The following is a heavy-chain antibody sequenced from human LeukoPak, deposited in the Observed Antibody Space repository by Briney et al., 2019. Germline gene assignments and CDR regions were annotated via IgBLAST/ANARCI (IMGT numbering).Heavy chain of an antibody. CDR1: GGSISSSNW. D-gene: IGHD2-21*02. CDR3: ARVGELAYCGGDCYRSD. J-gene: IGHJ4*02. V-gene: IGHV4-4*02. Sequence: SETLSLTCAVSGGSISSSNWWSWVRQPPGKGLEWIGEIYHSGSTNYNPSLKSRVTISVDKSKNQFSLKLTSVTAADSAVYFCARVGELAYCGGDCYRSDWGQGTLVTVSS. CDR2: IYHSGST.